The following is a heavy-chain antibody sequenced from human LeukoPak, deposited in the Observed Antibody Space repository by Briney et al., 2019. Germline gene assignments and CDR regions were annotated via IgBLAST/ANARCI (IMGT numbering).Heavy chain of an antibody. CDR2: IIPIFCTA. CDR3: ARDLGAAAAGTNY. Sequence: SVTVSCKASRGTFISYAISWVRQAPGQGRAWMGGIIPIFCTANYAQKFQGRVTITTDESTSTAYMELSSLRSEDTAVYYCARDLGAAAAGTNYWGQGTLVTVSS. V-gene: IGHV1-69*05. J-gene: IGHJ4*02. CDR1: RGTFISYA. D-gene: IGHD6-13*01.